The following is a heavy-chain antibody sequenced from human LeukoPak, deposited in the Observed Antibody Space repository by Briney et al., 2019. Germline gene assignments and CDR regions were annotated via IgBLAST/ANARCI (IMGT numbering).Heavy chain of an antibody. CDR3: ARSVGATTSTFDI. CDR2: ITGSGGIT. D-gene: IGHD1-26*01. V-gene: IGHV3-23*01. J-gene: IGHJ3*02. Sequence: GASLGLSCAASGFTFSSYVMNWVRQAPGEGLEWVSTITGSGGITYYADSVKGRFTISRDNSENTLYLQMNSLRAEDTAVYYCARSVGATTSTFDIWGQGTLVTVSS. CDR1: GFTFSSYV.